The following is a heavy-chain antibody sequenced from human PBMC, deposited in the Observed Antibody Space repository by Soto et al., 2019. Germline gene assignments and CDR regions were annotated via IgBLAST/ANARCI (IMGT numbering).Heavy chain of an antibody. CDR1: GYSFSIHA. V-gene: IGHV1-69*06. D-gene: IGHD6-13*01. CDR2: IIPVFGTP. Sequence: SVKVSCKASGYSFSIHAITCVLQSPLQCLDWMGGIIPVFGTPSYAQKFQGRVTISADKSTNTSYLELRSLRSEDTAVYYCARGGALSTSWYWGDGLDSWGQGTQVTVSS. J-gene: IGHJ4*02. CDR3: ARGGALSTSWYWGDGLDS.